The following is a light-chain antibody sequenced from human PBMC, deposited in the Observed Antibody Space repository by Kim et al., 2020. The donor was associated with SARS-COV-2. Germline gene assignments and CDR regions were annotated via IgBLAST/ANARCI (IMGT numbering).Light chain of an antibody. Sequence: SASVGDRVTITCQASQDIHTYLNWYQHSPGQAPKLLIYDVSTLETGVPSRFSGSASGTTYTLTISSLQPDDIGTYFCLQYETRPYTFGQGTKLEI. J-gene: IGKJ2*01. V-gene: IGKV1-33*01. CDR3: LQYETRPYT. CDR2: DVS. CDR1: QDIHTY.